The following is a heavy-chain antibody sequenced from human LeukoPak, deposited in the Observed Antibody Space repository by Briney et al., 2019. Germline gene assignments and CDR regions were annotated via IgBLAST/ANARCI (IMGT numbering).Heavy chain of an antibody. J-gene: IGHJ4*02. V-gene: IGHV1-2*06. D-gene: IGHD5-24*01. CDR1: GYTFTSYY. Sequence: ASVKVSCKASGYTFTSYYMHWVRQAPGQGLEWMGRINPNSGGTNYAQKFQGRVTMTRDTSISTAYMELSRLRSDDTAVYYCARDLDGYNPPLPFDYWGQGTLVTVSS. CDR3: ARDLDGYNPPLPFDY. CDR2: INPNSGGT.